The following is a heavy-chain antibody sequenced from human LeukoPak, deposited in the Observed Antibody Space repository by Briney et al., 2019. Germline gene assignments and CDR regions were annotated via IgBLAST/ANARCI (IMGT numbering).Heavy chain of an antibody. CDR3: ARHRFSEGSLDY. J-gene: IGHJ4*02. CDR2: IYHSGST. V-gene: IGHV4-38-2*02. Sequence: SETLSLTCTVSGYSISSGYYWGWIRQPPGKGLEWIGSIYHSGSTYYNSSLKSRVTISVDTSKNQFSLKLSSVTAADTAVYYCARHRFSEGSLDYWGQGTLVTVSS. CDR1: GYSISSGYY. D-gene: IGHD3-10*01.